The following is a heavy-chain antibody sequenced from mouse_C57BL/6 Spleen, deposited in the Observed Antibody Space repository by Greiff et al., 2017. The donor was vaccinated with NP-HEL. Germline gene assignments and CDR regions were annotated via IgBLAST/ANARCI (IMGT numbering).Heavy chain of an antibody. CDR3: DRIEEI. CDR2: IWAGGST. V-gene: IGHV2-9*02. J-gene: IGHJ2*01. Sequence: QVQLKESGPGLVAPSPSLSITCTVSGFSLTSYCVHWVRQPPGKGLEWLGVIWAGGSTNYNSALMSRLSISKDNSKSQVFLKMNSLQTDDTAMYYCDRIEEIWGQGTTLTVSS. CDR1: GFSLTSYC.